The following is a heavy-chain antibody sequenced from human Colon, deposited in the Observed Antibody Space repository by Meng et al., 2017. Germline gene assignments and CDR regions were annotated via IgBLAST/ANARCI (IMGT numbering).Heavy chain of an antibody. Sequence: LQQQESGPGLVKPSETLSLTCTVSGGSLSASDDYWGWIRQPPGKGLEWIGSIHYGGSTFYQPSLRSRVTVSVDTSNNQFSLILSSVTAADTAVYYCARRTTGWILDPWGQGTLVTVSS. J-gene: IGHJ5*02. CDR2: IHYGGST. V-gene: IGHV4-39*01. CDR3: ARRTTGWILDP. CDR1: GGSLSASDDY. D-gene: IGHD6-19*01.